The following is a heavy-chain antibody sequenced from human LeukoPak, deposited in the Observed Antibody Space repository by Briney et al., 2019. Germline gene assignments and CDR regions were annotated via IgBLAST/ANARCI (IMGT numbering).Heavy chain of an antibody. V-gene: IGHV1-18*01. CDR2: ISAYNGNT. Sequence: GASVKVSCKASGYTFTSYGISWVRQAPGQGLEWMGWISAYNGNTNYAQKLQGRVTMTTDTSTSTAYMELRSLTFDDTAMYYCARGSSVYWYDSPGFDIWGHGTMVTVSS. CDR1: GYTFTSYG. D-gene: IGHD3-22*01. J-gene: IGHJ3*02. CDR3: ARGSSVYWYDSPGFDI.